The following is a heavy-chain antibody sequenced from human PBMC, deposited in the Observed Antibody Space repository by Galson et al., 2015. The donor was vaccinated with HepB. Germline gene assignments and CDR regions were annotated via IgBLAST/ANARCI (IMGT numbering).Heavy chain of an antibody. J-gene: IGHJ6*02. Sequence: SLRLSCAASGFTFSSYAMHWVRQAPGKGLEWVAVISYDGSNKYYADSVKGRFTISRDNSKNTLYLQTNSLRAEDTAVYYCARTPGDYYYGMDVWGQGTTVTVSS. V-gene: IGHV3-30*04. CDR2: ISYDGSNK. CDR1: GFTFSSYA. D-gene: IGHD7-27*01. CDR3: ARTPGDYYYGMDV.